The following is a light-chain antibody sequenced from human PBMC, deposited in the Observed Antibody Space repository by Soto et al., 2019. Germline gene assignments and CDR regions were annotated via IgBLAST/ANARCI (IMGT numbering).Light chain of an antibody. Sequence: EIVLKQSPVTLSLYPGQRATLSCRASQTVGSNYLAWYQQKPGQAPRLLISGASSRATGIPDRFSGSGSGTDFTLTISRLEPEDFALYYCQHYVERSPITFGQGTRLEI. CDR1: QTVGSNY. V-gene: IGKV3-20*01. CDR3: QHYVERSPIT. J-gene: IGKJ5*01. CDR2: GAS.